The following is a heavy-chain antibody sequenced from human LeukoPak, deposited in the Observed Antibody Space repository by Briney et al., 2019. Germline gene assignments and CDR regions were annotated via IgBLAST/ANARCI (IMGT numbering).Heavy chain of an antibody. Sequence: ASVKVSCKASGYTFTSYGISWVRQAPGQGLEGMGWISLYNGNTNSAQKLQGRVTMTTDTSTSTAYIELRSLRSDDTAVYYCARTYSGYDYWGQGTLVTVSS. CDR2: ISLYNGNT. V-gene: IGHV1-18*04. J-gene: IGHJ4*02. CDR3: ARTYSGYDY. D-gene: IGHD5-12*01. CDR1: GYTFTSYG.